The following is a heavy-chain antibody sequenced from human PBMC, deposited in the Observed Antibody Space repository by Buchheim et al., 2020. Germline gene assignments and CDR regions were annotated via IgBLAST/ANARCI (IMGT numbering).Heavy chain of an antibody. CDR1: GFTFSSYA. CDR3: AKDQGLQRVVVITTFDY. CDR2: ISGSGGST. Sequence: EVQLLESGGGLVQPGGSLRLSCAASGFTFSSYAMTWVRQVPGKGLEWVSAISGSGGSTYYADSVKGRFTISRDNSKNTLYLQMNSLRAEDTAVYYCAKDQGLQRVVVITTFDYWGQGTL. D-gene: IGHD3-22*01. J-gene: IGHJ4*02. V-gene: IGHV3-23*01.